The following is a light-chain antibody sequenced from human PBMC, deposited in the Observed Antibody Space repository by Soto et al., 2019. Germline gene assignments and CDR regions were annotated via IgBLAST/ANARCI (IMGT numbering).Light chain of an antibody. CDR1: QSVSSSY. CDR3: QQYGSAPGFT. V-gene: IGKV3-20*01. Sequence: EIVLTQSPGTLSLSPGERATLSCRASQSVSSSYLAWYQQKPGQAPRLLIYGASSRATGIPDRFSGSGSGTDFTRIISRLEPEDFAVYYCQQYGSAPGFTFGPGTKVDIK. CDR2: GAS. J-gene: IGKJ3*01.